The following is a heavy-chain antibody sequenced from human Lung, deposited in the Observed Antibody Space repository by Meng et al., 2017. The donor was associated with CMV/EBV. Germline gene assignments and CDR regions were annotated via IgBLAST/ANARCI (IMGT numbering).Heavy chain of an antibody. CDR1: GFTFSSAW. Sequence: ESLKISCAASGFTFSSAWMSWVRQVPGKGLEWFGRIESYSDGGTTEYAAPVKGRFTITSDDSKKRLFLHRNSLKTEDTAVYYCTTDMDETITNVGGVITYLDHWGQGXLVTVSS. CDR2: IESYSDGGTT. CDR3: TTDMDETITNVGGVITYLDH. J-gene: IGHJ4*02. V-gene: IGHV3-15*04. D-gene: IGHD3-3*01.